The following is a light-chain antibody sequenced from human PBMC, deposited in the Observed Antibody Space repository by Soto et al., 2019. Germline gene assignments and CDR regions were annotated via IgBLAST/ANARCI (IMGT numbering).Light chain of an antibody. Sequence: EIVLTQSPVTLSLSPGERATLSCRASQSVSSSYLAWYQQTPGQAPRLLIYGASSRATGIPDRFSGSGSGTDFTLTISRLEPEDFAVYYCQQYGTSSWTFGQGTKVDTK. J-gene: IGKJ1*01. V-gene: IGKV3-20*01. CDR1: QSVSSSY. CDR3: QQYGTSSWT. CDR2: GAS.